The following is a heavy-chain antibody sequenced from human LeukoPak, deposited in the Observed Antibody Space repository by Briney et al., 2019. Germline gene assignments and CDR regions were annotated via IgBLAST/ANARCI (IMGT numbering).Heavy chain of an antibody. CDR3: ARGGPRGSYFDY. CDR1: GFTFSIYW. CDR2: INSDGSST. J-gene: IGHJ4*02. Sequence: GGSLRLSCAASGFTFSIYWVHWVRQAPGKGLVWVSSINSDGSSTSYADSVKGRFTISRDNAKNTLYLQTNSLRAEDTAVYYCARGGPRGSYFDYWGQGTLVTVSS. D-gene: IGHD1-26*01. V-gene: IGHV3-74*01.